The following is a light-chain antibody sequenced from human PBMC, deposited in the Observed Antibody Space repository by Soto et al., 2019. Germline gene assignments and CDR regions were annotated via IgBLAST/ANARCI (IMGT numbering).Light chain of an antibody. Sequence: QSALTQPASVSGSPGQSITISCTGTSSDVGTYNYVSWYQQFPGKAPKLMIYDVANRPSGVSNRFSGSKSDNTASLTISGLLAEDEAYYYCSSHRSGHTPYVFGNGTKLTVL. CDR1: SSDVGTYNY. CDR3: SSHRSGHTPYV. V-gene: IGLV2-14*01. J-gene: IGLJ1*01. CDR2: DVA.